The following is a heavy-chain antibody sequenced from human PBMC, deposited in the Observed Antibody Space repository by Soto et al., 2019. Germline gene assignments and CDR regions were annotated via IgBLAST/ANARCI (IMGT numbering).Heavy chain of an antibody. V-gene: IGHV3-23*01. CDR3: ARRDCGSGTNCEFGALAFAY. CDR1: GFTFSNYD. Sequence: EVQLLESGGGLVQPGGSLRLSCAASGFTFSNYDMSWVRQAPGKGLEWVSGVSSSGSSTYYADSVKGRFTISRDNPKNTLYLQMSSLSAADTAVYYCARRDCGSGTNCEFGALAFAYWGQGNLVTVTS. J-gene: IGHJ4*02. CDR2: VSSSGSST. D-gene: IGHD2-21*01.